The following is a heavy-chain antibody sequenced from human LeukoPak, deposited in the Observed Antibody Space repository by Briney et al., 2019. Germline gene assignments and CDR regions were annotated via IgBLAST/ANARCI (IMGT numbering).Heavy chain of an antibody. CDR2: IRNDGSDK. J-gene: IGHJ3*01. CDR3: AKTGSKQAVAGSDAFDR. Sequence: GGSLRLSCAASGFTFSSYAMYWVRQAPGKGLEWVAFIRNDGSDKNHADSVKGRFTISRDNSKNTLFLQMNSLRTEDTGIYYCAKTGSKQAVAGSDAFDRWGQGTMVTVSS. CDR1: GFTFSSYA. V-gene: IGHV3-30*02. D-gene: IGHD6-19*01.